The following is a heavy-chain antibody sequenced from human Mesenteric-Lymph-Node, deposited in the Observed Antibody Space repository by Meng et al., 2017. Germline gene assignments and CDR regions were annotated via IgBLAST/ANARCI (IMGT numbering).Heavy chain of an antibody. CDR3: ARHEHYFDF. Sequence: QVQLQESGPGLVRPSETRSLTCTVSGGSVSSGSYYWSWIRQPPGKGLEWIGYIYYSGSTNYNPSLKSRVTISLDNLKNHLSLKLSSVTAADTAMYYCARHEHYFDFWGQGTLVTVSS. J-gene: IGHJ4*02. CDR1: GGSVSSGSYY. CDR2: IYYSGST. V-gene: IGHV4-61*03.